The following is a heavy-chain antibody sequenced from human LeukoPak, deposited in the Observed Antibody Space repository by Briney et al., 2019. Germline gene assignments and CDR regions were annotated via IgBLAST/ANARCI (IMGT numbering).Heavy chain of an antibody. D-gene: IGHD7-27*01. V-gene: IGHV3-7*01. CDR3: AAENWAPYD. CDR2: IKQDGSEK. J-gene: IGHJ4*02. Sequence: GESLKISCAASGFTFSGYWMTWVRQAPGKGLEWVANIKQDGSEKHYVDSVKGRFTISRDNAKNSLYLQMNSLRAEDTAVYYCAAENWAPYDWGQGTLVTVSS. CDR1: GFTFSGYW.